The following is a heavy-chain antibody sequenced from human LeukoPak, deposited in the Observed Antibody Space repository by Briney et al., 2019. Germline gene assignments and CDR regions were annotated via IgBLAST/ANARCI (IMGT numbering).Heavy chain of an antibody. V-gene: IGHV3-21*04. D-gene: IGHD2-15*01. J-gene: IGHJ4*02. CDR2: ISSSTYI. CDR3: AKDTYVQLGYCSDY. Sequence: GGSLRLSCAASGFTFSSYSMNWVRQAPGKGLEWVSFISSSTYIYYADSVKGRFTISRDNSKNTLYLQMNSLRAEDTAVYYCAKDTYVQLGYCSDYWGQGTLVTVSS. CDR1: GFTFSSYS.